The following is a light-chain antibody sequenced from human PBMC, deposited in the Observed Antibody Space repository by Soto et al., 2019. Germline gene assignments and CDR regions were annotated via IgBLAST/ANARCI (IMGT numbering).Light chain of an antibody. CDR3: QQLNSYPTIT. Sequence: IQLNQSPSSLSASVGDRVTIXXRASQGMSRYLAWYQQKPGKAPKLXXYAASTLQSGFPSRFSGSGSGTDFTLTISSLQPEDFATYYCQQLNSYPTITFGQGTRLEI. CDR1: QGMSRY. V-gene: IGKV1-9*01. J-gene: IGKJ5*01. CDR2: AAS.